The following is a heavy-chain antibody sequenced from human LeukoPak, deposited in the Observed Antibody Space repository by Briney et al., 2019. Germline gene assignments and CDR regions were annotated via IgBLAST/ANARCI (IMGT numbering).Heavy chain of an antibody. V-gene: IGHV4-34*01. CDR1: GGSFSGYY. J-gene: IGHJ4*02. Sequence: SETLSLTCAVYGGSFSGYYWSWIRQPPGKGLEWIGEINHSGSTNYNPSLKSRVTISVDTSKNQFSLKLSSMTAADTAVYYCARVRDTYYYDSSGQQFDYWGQGTLVTVSS. CDR3: ARVRDTYYYDSSGQQFDY. CDR2: INHSGST. D-gene: IGHD3-22*01.